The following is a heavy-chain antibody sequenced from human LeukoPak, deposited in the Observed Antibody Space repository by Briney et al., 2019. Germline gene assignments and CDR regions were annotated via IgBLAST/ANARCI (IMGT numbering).Heavy chain of an antibody. D-gene: IGHD3-9*01. J-gene: IGHJ6*03. CDR2: IWYDGSNK. CDR1: GFTFSSYG. Sequence: GGSLRLSCAASGFTFSSYGMHWVRQAPGKGLEWVAVIWYDGSNKYYADSVKGRFTISRDNSKNTLSLQMNSLRAEDTAVYYCARDPGFSAYYYNYYMDVWGKGTTVTVSS. V-gene: IGHV3-33*01. CDR3: ARDPGFSAYYYNYYMDV.